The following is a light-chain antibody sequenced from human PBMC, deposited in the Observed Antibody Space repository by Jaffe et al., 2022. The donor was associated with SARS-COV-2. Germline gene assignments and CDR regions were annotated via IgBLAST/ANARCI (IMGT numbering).Light chain of an antibody. V-gene: IGLV2-11*01. CDR2: DVN. CDR1: SSDVGAYNY. J-gene: IGLJ7*01. CDR3: CSYTVSHTAV. Sequence: QSALTQPRSVSGSPGQSVTISCTGTSSDVGAYNYVSWYQQHPGKAPKLLIYDVNKRPSGVPDRFSGSKSGNTASLTISGLQAEDEADYYCCSYTVSHTAVFGGGTQLTVL.